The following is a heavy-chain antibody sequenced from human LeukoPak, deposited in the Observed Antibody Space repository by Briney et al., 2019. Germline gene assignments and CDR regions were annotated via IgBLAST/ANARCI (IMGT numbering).Heavy chain of an antibody. Sequence: SETLSLTCAVYGGSFSGYYWSWIRQAPGKGLEWIGEINHSGNTNYNPSLKSRVTISLDTSKNQFSLKLNSVTAAHTAVYYCVTEPGYCTGGRCYGGWFDPWGQGTLVTVSS. D-gene: IGHD2-15*01. V-gene: IGHV4-34*01. J-gene: IGHJ5*02. CDR3: VTEPGYCTGGRCYGGWFDP. CDR2: INHSGNT. CDR1: GGSFSGYY.